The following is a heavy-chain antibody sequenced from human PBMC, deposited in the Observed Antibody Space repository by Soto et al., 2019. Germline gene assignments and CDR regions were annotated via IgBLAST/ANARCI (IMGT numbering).Heavy chain of an antibody. D-gene: IGHD3-10*01. Sequence: AGGSLRLSCAASGFAFDDYAMHWVRQAPGKGLEWVSGISWNSGSIGYADSVKGRFTISRDNAKNSLYLQMNSLRAEDTALYYCAKDKGGVGYYGMDVWGQGTTVTVSS. J-gene: IGHJ6*02. V-gene: IGHV3-9*01. CDR3: AKDKGGVGYYGMDV. CDR1: GFAFDDYA. CDR2: ISWNSGSI.